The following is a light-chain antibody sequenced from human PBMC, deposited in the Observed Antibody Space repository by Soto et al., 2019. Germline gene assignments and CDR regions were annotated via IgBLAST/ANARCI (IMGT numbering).Light chain of an antibody. Sequence: EIVLTQSPDTLSLSPGESATLSCRASQTVSSSYLAWYQQKPGQAPRLLIYGGSNRATGIPDRFSGSGSGTDFTLTISRLEPEDFALFYCQQYDDSITFGQGTRLEIE. V-gene: IGKV3-20*01. CDR3: QQYDDSIT. J-gene: IGKJ5*01. CDR1: QTVSSSY. CDR2: GGS.